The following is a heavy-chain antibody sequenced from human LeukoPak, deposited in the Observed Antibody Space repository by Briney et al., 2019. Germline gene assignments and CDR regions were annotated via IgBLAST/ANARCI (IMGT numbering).Heavy chain of an antibody. CDR2: IYTSGST. D-gene: IGHD1-26*01. V-gene: IGHV4-4*07. J-gene: IGHJ5*02. CDR1: GGSISSYY. CDR3: ARGPSGSYYWWFDP. Sequence: SETLSLTCTVSGGSISSYYWSWIRQPAGKGLEWIGRIYTSGSTNYNPSLKSRVTISVDKSKNQFSLKLSSVTAADTAAYYCARGPSGSYYWWFDPWGQGTLVTVSS.